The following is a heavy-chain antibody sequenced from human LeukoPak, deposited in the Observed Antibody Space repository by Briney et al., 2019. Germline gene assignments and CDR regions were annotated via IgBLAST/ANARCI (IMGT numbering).Heavy chain of an antibody. CDR3: ARYQLFHGDFDY. CDR2: IKDDGSAK. Sequence: GRSLGLSCAASGFTFSSYGMHWVRQAPGKGLEWVANIKDDGSAKYYVDSVKGRFTISRDNAKNSLHLQMDSLRAEDTAVYYCARYQLFHGDFDYWGQGTLVTVSS. CDR1: GFTFSSYG. D-gene: IGHD2-2*01. J-gene: IGHJ4*02. V-gene: IGHV3-7*03.